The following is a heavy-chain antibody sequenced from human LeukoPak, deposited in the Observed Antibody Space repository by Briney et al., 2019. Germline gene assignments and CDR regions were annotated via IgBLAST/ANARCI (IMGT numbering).Heavy chain of an antibody. Sequence: SETLSLTCAVYGGSFSGYCWSWIRQTPGKGLEWIGEINHTGSTKYNPSLKNRVTISVERSKNQFSLKLSSVTAADTAVYYCASATITFFGVVIALFDYWGRGTLVTVSS. CDR3: ASATITFFGVVIALFDY. D-gene: IGHD3-3*01. CDR1: GGSFSGYC. J-gene: IGHJ4*02. V-gene: IGHV4-34*01. CDR2: INHTGST.